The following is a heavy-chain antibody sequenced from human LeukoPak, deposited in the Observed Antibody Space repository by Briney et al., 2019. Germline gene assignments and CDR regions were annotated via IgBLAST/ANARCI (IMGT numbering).Heavy chain of an antibody. CDR2: IWYDGSQR. Sequence: GGSLRLSCAASGFIFSSYGMHWVRQAPGKGLEWVAVIWYDGSQRYYADSVKGRFTISRDNSKKTVYLRMNSLRAEDTAVYYCASDELRYPLDWGQGTLVTVSS. D-gene: IGHD3-9*01. CDR1: GFIFSSYG. J-gene: IGHJ4*02. CDR3: ASDELRYPLD. V-gene: IGHV3-33*01.